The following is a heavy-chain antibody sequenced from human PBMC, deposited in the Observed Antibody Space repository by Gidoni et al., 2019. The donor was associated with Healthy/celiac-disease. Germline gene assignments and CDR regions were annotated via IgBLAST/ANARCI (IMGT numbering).Heavy chain of an antibody. CDR1: GFPFSSYA. D-gene: IGHD3-16*02. Sequence: EVQLLESGGGLVQPGGSLRLSCAASGFPFSSYALSWVREAPGNGLEWVSAISGSGGSTYYADSVNARFTIPRDNSKHTLYLQMNSLRAEDTAVYYCATPLRLGELSQRGFDYWGQGTLVTVSS. CDR2: ISGSGGST. CDR3: ATPLRLGELSQRGFDY. V-gene: IGHV3-23*01. J-gene: IGHJ4*02.